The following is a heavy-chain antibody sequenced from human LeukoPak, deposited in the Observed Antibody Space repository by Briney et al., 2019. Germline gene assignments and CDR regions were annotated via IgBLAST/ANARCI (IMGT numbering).Heavy chain of an antibody. CDR3: ASPFHYPPVDV. CDR1: GFTFSSYE. CDR2: ISSGSTTI. J-gene: IGHJ6*02. Sequence: PGGSLRLSCAASGFTFSSYEMNWVRQAPGKGLEWVSHISSGSTTIYYAASVKGRFTISRDNAKNSLYLQMNSLRVEDTAVYYCASPFHYPPVDVWGQGTTVTVSS. D-gene: IGHD3-10*01. V-gene: IGHV3-48*03.